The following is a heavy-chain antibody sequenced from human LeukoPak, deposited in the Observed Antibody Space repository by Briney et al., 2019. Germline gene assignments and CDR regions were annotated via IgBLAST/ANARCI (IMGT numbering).Heavy chain of an antibody. CDR2: MSYDGSNK. V-gene: IGHV3-30*04. CDR1: GFTFSSYA. Sequence: PGGSLRLSCAASGFTFSSYAMHWGRQAPAKGLGRVAVMSYDGSNKYYEDSVKGRFTIPRDNSKNTLYLQMNSLSAEDTAVYYCARAGEDIVVVPAASLGVGWFDPWGQGTLVTVSS. J-gene: IGHJ5*02. D-gene: IGHD2-2*01. CDR3: ARAGEDIVVVPAASLGVGWFDP.